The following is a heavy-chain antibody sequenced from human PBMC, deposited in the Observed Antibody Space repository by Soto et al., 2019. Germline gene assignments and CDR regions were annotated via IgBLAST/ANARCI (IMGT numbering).Heavy chain of an antibody. V-gene: IGHV2-70*12. CDR1: GFSLSTSGMC. CDR3: AYRFLSGVGDY. J-gene: IGHJ4*02. CDR2: VDWDDDK. Sequence: SGPTLVNPTQTLTLTCTFSGFSLSTSGMCMSWIRQPPGKALEWLARVDWDDDKYYSTSLKTRLTITKDTSKNQVVLTMTNMDPVDTSSYYCAYRFLSGVGDYWGQGTLVTVSS. D-gene: IGHD1-26*01.